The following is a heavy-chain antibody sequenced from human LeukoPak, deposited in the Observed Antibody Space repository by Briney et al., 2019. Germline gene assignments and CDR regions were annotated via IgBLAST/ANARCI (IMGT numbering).Heavy chain of an antibody. Sequence: PSETLSLTCSVSGGSISSGDYYWTWIRQPPGQGLEWIGYVYYTGGTDYNSSLRSRVTISVDTSKNQFSLKLTSVTAADTAVYYCARGNGEQQLTGDYWGQGTLVTVSS. D-gene: IGHD6-13*01. J-gene: IGHJ4*02. CDR2: VYYTGGT. CDR1: GGSISSGDYY. CDR3: ARGNGEQQLTGDY. V-gene: IGHV4-30-4*01.